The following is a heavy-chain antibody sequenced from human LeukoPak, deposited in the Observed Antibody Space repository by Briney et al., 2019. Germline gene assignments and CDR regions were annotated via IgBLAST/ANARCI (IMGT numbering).Heavy chain of an antibody. D-gene: IGHD5-24*01. CDR1: EYTFSANY. CDR3: ARVRTEKRRDGYNGSTDY. V-gene: IGHV1-18*04. J-gene: IGHJ4*02. Sequence: GASVKVSCKSSEYTFSANYMHWVRQAPGQGLEWMGWISAYNGNTNYAQKLQGRVTMTTDTSTSTAYMELRSLRSDDTAVYYCARVRTEKRRDGYNGSTDYWGQGTLVTVSS. CDR2: ISAYNGNT.